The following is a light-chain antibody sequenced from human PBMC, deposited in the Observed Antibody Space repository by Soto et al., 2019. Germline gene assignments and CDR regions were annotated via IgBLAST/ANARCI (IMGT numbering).Light chain of an antibody. J-gene: IGKJ1*01. CDR3: QQYNNWPRT. V-gene: IGKV3-15*01. Sequence: EIVMTQSPATLSVSAGERATLSCRASQSVSSNLAWYQQKPGQAPRLVIYGASTRATGIPARFSGGGSGTEFTLTFTSPQSEDLAVYYCQQYNNWPRTFGQGTKVDIK. CDR1: QSVSSN. CDR2: GAS.